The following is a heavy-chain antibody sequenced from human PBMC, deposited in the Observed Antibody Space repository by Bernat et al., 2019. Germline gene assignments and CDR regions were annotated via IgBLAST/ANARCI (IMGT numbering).Heavy chain of an antibody. Sequence: QVQLQESGPGLVKPSETLSLTCTISGGSISSSDYYWGWIRQPPGKGLEWIGSIYYSGITYYKSSLKSRVTISVDTSKKQFSLKLSSVTAADTAVYYCARHLKYASGTLWRWFDPWGQGTLVTVSS. CDR2: IYYSGIT. CDR1: GGSISSSDYY. V-gene: IGHV4-39*01. D-gene: IGHD3-10*01. J-gene: IGHJ5*02. CDR3: ARHLKYASGTLWRWFDP.